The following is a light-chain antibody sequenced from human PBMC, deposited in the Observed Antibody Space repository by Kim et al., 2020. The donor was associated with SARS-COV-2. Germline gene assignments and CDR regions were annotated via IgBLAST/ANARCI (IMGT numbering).Light chain of an antibody. V-gene: IGLV3-25*03. J-gene: IGLJ3*02. Sequence: SYELTQPPSVSVSPGQTARITCSGDALPKQYAYWYQQKPGQAPVLVIYKDSERPSGIPERFSGSSSGTTVTLTVSGVQAEDEGDYYCQSADSSDTYWVFGGGTKVTVL. CDR3: QSADSSDTYWV. CDR2: KDS. CDR1: ALPKQY.